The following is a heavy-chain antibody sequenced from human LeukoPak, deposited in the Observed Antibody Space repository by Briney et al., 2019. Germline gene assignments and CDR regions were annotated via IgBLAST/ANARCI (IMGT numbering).Heavy chain of an antibody. CDR2: IYPGDSDT. CDR3: ARPLYYYDSSGYSRTDAFDI. Sequence: GESLKISCKGSGYSFTSYWIGWVRQMPGKGLEWMGIIYPGDSDTRYSPSFQGQVTISADKSISTAYLQWSSLKASDTAMYYCARPLYYYDSSGYSRTDAFDIWGHGTMVTVSS. CDR1: GYSFTSYW. V-gene: IGHV5-51*01. D-gene: IGHD3-22*01. J-gene: IGHJ3*02.